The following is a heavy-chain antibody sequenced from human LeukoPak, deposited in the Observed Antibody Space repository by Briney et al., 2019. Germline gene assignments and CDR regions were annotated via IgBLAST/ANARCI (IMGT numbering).Heavy chain of an antibody. J-gene: IGHJ4*02. CDR3: ARGEFSGLDY. CDR2: ILPDGSNE. V-gene: IGHV3-30-3*01. Sequence: GGSLRLSCAASGFTFSTYAMHWVPQAPGKGLEWVAVILPDGSNEHYTDSVRGRFTISRDNPKNTLWLQMSSLTADDTAVYYCARGEFSGLDYWGQGTLVTVSS. D-gene: IGHD5-12*01. CDR1: GFTFSTYA.